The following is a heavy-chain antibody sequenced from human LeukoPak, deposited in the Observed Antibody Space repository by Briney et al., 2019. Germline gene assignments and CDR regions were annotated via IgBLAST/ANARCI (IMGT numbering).Heavy chain of an antibody. CDR3: ARDRVGGVFCSSTSCYTGGFDY. CDR2: IIPIFGTA. CDR1: GGTFSSYA. D-gene: IGHD2-2*02. V-gene: IGHV1-69*05. Sequence: SVTVSFTASGGTFSSYAISWVRQAPGQGLEWMGGIIPIFGTANYAQKFQGRVTITTDESTSTAYMELSSLRSEDTAVYYCARDRVGGVFCSSTSCYTGGFDYWGQGTLVTVSS. J-gene: IGHJ4*02.